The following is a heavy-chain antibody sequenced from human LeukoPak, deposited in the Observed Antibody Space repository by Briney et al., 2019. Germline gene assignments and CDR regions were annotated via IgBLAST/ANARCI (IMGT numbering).Heavy chain of an antibody. J-gene: IGHJ4*02. Sequence: SVKVSCKASGGTFSSYAISWVRQAPGQGLEWMGGIIPIFGTANYAQKFQGRVTITADESTSTAYMELSSLRSEDTAVHYCARDGLRGSGSYYYFDYWGQGTLVTVSS. D-gene: IGHD3-10*01. CDR3: ARDGLRGSGSYYYFDY. CDR1: GGTFSSYA. CDR2: IIPIFGTA. V-gene: IGHV1-69*01.